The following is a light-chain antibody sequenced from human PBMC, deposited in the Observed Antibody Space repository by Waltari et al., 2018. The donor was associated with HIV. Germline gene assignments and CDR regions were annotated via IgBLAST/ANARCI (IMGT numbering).Light chain of an antibody. CDR1: QSVLYSSKNKNY. CDR3: QQHYTTPLT. J-gene: IGKJ4*01. V-gene: IGKV4-1*01. CDR2: WTS. Sequence: DIAMTQSPDSLAVSLGARATITCTSSQSVLYSSKNKNYLAWYQQKPGQPPKLLIYWTSARESGVPDRFSASGSGTDFTRTISSLQAEDVAVYYCQQHYTTPLTFGGGTKVEI.